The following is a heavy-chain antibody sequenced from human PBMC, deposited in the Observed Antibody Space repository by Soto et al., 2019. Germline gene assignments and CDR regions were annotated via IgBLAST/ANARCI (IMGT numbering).Heavy chain of an antibody. CDR2: IFTTGTTI. D-gene: IGHD1-26*01. CDR3: ARDLSGSYYGYYYGMDV. Sequence: PGGSLRLSCVASGVTFSSYSIVWVRQAPGKGLEWVSYIFTTGTTIYYADSVKGRFTVSRDNAKNSLFLQMNSLRAEDTAVYYCARDLSGSYYGYYYGMDVWGQGTTVTVSS. J-gene: IGHJ6*02. CDR1: GVTFSSYS. V-gene: IGHV3-48*04.